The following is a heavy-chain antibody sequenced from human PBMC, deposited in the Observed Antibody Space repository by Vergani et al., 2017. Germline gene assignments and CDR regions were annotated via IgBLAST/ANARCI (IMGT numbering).Heavy chain of an antibody. CDR2: IYYSGST. CDR1: GGSISSSSYY. D-gene: IGHD5-12*01. V-gene: IGHV4-39*01. CDR3: ATNGARESGSTPFDY. J-gene: IGHJ4*02. Sequence: QVQLQESGPGLVKPSQTLSLTCTVSGGSISSSSYYWGWIRQPPGKGLEWIGSIYYSGSTYYNPSLKSRVTISVDTSKNQFSLKLSSVTAADTAVYYCATNGARESGSTPFDYWGQGTLVTVSS.